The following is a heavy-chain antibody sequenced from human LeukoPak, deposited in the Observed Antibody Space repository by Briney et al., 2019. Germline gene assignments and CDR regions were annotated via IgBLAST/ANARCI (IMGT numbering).Heavy chain of an antibody. Sequence: AGGSLRPSCAASGFTFSSYGMHWVRQAPGKGLEWVAVIWYDGSNKYYADSVKGRFTISRDNSKNTLYLQMNSLRAEDTAVYYCARDPSYGGGNYFDYWGQGTLVTVSS. D-gene: IGHD2-21*01. CDR1: GFTFSSYG. CDR3: ARDPSYGGGNYFDY. J-gene: IGHJ4*02. V-gene: IGHV3-33*01. CDR2: IWYDGSNK.